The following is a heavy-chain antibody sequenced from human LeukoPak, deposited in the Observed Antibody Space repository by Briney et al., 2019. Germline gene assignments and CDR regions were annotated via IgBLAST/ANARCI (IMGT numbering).Heavy chain of an antibody. CDR2: IYYSGST. CDR1: GGSISSSSYY. J-gene: IGHJ4*02. CDR3: ARGRLQLWFFDY. D-gene: IGHD5-18*01. Sequence: SETLSLTCTVSGGSISSSSYYWGWIRQPPGKGLEWIGSIYYSGSTYYNPSLKSRVTISVDTSKNQFSLKLSSVTAADTAVYYCARGRLQLWFFDYWGQGTLVTVSS. V-gene: IGHV4-39*01.